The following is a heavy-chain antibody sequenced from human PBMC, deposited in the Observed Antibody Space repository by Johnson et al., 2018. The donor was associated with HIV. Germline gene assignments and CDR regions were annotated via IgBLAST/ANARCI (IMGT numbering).Heavy chain of an antibody. CDR2: ISYHGSDT. CDR1: GFDFNTHN. V-gene: IGHV3-30*04. J-gene: IGHJ3*02. Sequence: QMLLVESGGDVVQPGRSLRLSCAAFGFDFNTHNIHWVRQAPGKGLEWVTLISYHGSDTYYADSVQGRFTISRDNSRNMVYLEMNSLRTEDTAVYYCARGLKGAFDSWGQGTRVTVSA. CDR3: ARGLKGAFDS.